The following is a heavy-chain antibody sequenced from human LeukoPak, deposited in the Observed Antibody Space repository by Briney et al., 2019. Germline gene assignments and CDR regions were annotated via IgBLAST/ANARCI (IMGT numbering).Heavy chain of an antibody. J-gene: IGHJ4*02. CDR3: ARVSPYDFWSGYYPNYFDY. D-gene: IGHD3-3*01. V-gene: IGHV3-30-3*01. CDR2: ISYDGSNK. Sequence: PGGSLRLSCAASGFTFSSYAMHWVRQAPGKGLEWVAVISYDGSNKYYADSVKGRFTISRDNAKNSLYLQMNSLRAEDTAVYYCARVSPYDFWSGYYPNYFDYWGQGTLVTVSS. CDR1: GFTFSSYA.